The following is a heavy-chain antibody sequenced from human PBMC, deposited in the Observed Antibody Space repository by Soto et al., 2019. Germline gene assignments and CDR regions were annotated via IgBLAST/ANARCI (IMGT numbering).Heavy chain of an antibody. D-gene: IGHD3-3*01. CDR2: IYYSGST. V-gene: IGHV4-59*01. CDR1: GGSISSYY. Sequence: SETLSLTCTVSGGSISSYYWSWIRQPPGKGLEWIGYIYYSGSTNYNPSLKSRVTISVDTSKNQFSLKLSSVTAADTAVYYCASAPRPADDFWRGYYTSYYYYMDVWGKGTTGTVS. CDR3: ASAPRPADDFWRGYYTSYYYYMDV. J-gene: IGHJ6*03.